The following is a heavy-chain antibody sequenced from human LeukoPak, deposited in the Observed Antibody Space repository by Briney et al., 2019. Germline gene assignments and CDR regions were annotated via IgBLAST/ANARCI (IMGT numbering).Heavy chain of an antibody. CDR2: ISSSSSTI. CDR3: ARARVGDCSSTSCYWRFDY. Sequence: GGSLRLSCAASGFTFSSYAMSWVRQAPGKGLEWVSYISSSSSTIYYADSVKGRFTISRDSAKNSLYLQMNSLRDEDTAVYYCARARVGDCSSTSCYWRFDYWGQGTLVTVSS. V-gene: IGHV3-48*02. J-gene: IGHJ4*02. D-gene: IGHD2-2*01. CDR1: GFTFSSYA.